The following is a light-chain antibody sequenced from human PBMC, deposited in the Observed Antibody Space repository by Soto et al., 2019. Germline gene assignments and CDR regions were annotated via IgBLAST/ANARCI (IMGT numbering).Light chain of an antibody. CDR1: QSISSY. CDR2: AAS. CDR3: QQSYSTPPT. Sequence: DIPMTPSPSSLSASVGDRVTITCRASQSISSYLNWYQQKPGKAPKLLIYAASSLQSGDPSRFSGSGSWTDFTLTISSLQPEDFATYYCQQSYSTPPTFSPGTKVDIK. J-gene: IGKJ3*01. V-gene: IGKV1-39*01.